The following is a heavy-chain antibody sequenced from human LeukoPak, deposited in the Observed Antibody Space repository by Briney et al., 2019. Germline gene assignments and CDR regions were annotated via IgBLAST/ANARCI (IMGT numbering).Heavy chain of an antibody. V-gene: IGHV3-48*03. J-gene: IGHJ6*04. D-gene: IGHD3-10*02. CDR1: GFTFSSYE. CDR2: ISSSVSTI. Sequence: GGSLRLSCAASGFTFSSYEMNWVRQAPGKGPEWVSYISSSVSTIYYADSVKGRFTISRDNAKNSLYLQMNSLRAEDTAVYYCAELGITMIGGVWGKGTTVTISS. CDR3: AELGITMIGGV.